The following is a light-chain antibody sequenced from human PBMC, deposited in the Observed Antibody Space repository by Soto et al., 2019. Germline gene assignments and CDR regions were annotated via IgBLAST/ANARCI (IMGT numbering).Light chain of an antibody. V-gene: IGKV3-15*01. J-gene: IGKJ1*01. CDR3: QQCNNWPRT. CDR1: QSVSSS. CDR2: GAS. Sequence: EIVMTQSPATLSVSPGERATLSCRASQSVSSSLAWYQHKPGQAPRLLIYGASTRATGIPARFSGSGSGTEFTLTISSLQSEDFALYYCQQCNNWPRTFGQGTKVDIK.